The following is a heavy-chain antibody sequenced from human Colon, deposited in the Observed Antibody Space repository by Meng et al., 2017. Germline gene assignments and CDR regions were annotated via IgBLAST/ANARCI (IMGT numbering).Heavy chain of an antibody. CDR2: IYRSGST. V-gene: IGHV4-38-2*02. CDR1: GYSISSGYY. Sequence: GSLRLSCTVSGYSISSGYYWGWIRQPPGKGLEWIGSIYRSGSTSYNPSLESRVNISVDTSKNQFSLRLNSVTAADTAVYYCARDYGGRRNYYGMDVWGQGTAVTCSS. J-gene: IGHJ6*01. D-gene: IGHD3-16*01. CDR3: ARDYGGRRNYYGMDV.